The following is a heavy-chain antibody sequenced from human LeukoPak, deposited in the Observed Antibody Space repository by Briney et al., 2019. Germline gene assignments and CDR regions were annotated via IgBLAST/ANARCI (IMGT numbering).Heavy chain of an antibody. D-gene: IGHD5-18*01. CDR2: ISSSSSYI. J-gene: IGHJ4*02. CDR1: GFTFSSYS. Sequence: PGGSLRLSCAASGFTFSSYSMNWVRQAPGKGLEWVSSISSSSSYIYYADSVKGRFTISRDNAKNSLYLQMNSLRAEDTAVYYCASGICCGYPYFDYWGQGTLLTVSS. V-gene: IGHV3-21*01. CDR3: ASGICCGYPYFDY.